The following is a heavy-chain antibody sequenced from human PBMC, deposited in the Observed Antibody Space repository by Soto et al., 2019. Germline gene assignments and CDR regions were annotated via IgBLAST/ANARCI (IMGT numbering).Heavy chain of an antibody. CDR2: FDAEDGAA. CDR1: GYTLTELS. CDR3: ATDLFPDYADAWVTFRPADY. J-gene: IGHJ4*02. D-gene: IGHD3-16*02. V-gene: IGHV1-24*01. Sequence: QVELVQSGAEVKKPGASVKVSCKVSGYTLTELSMHWVRQAPGKGLEWMGVFDAEDGAASYAQNFQGRVTMTVETSTYTAYMEVTSLRSEDTAVYYCATDLFPDYADAWVTFRPADYWGQGTQVTVSS.